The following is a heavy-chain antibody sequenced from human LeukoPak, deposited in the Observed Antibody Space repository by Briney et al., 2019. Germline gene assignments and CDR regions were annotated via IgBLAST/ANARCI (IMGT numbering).Heavy chain of an antibody. Sequence: SETLSLTCAVSGGSISSGGYSWSWIRQPPGKGLEWIGYIYHSGSTYYNPSFKSRVTISVDTSKNQFSLKLSSVTAADTAVYYCASPGSTSFDAFDIWGQGTMATVSS. J-gene: IGHJ3*02. CDR2: IYHSGST. V-gene: IGHV4-30-2*02. CDR1: GGSISSGGYS. CDR3: ASPGSTSFDAFDI. D-gene: IGHD1-7*01.